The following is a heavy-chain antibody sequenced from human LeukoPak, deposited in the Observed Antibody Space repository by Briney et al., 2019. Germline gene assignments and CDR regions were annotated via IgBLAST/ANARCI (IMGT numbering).Heavy chain of an antibody. CDR1: GGSISSSSYY. CDR3: ALADFDWLPGAFDY. CDR2: IYYSGST. D-gene: IGHD3-9*01. V-gene: IGHV4-39*01. Sequence: KPSETLSLTCTVSGGSISSSSYYWGWIRQPPGKGLEWIGSIYYSGSTYYNPSLKSRVTISVDTSKNQFSLKLSSVTAADTAVYYCALADFDWLPGAFDYWGQGTLVTVSS. J-gene: IGHJ4*02.